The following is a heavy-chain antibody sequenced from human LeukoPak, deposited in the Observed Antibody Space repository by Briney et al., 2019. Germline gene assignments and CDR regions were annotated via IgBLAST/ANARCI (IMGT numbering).Heavy chain of an antibody. J-gene: IGHJ5*02. CDR2: ISGSGGST. V-gene: IGHV3-23*01. Sequence: GGSLRLSCAASGFIFSSYAMSWVRQAPGKGLEWVSTISGSGGSTYYTDSVKGRFTISRDNSKNTLNLQMNSLRAEDTAVYYCAKDSTVTTGSNWFDPWGQGTLVTVSS. CDR1: GFIFSSYA. CDR3: AKDSTVTTGSNWFDP. D-gene: IGHD4-11*01.